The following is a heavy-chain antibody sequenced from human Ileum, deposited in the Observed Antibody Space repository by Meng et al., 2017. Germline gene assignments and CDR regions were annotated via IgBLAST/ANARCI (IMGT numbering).Heavy chain of an antibody. V-gene: IGHV4-39*01. Sequence: QLQLQESGPGLVKPSETLSLTCTVSGGSISSSNYYWGWVRQPPGKGLEWIGGINYSGTSYYTPSLKSRVTISVDTSKNQFSLKLRSVTAADTAVYYCTRPLYSSSWLAPQFDFWGQGILVTVSS. CDR3: TRPLYSSSWLAPQFDF. J-gene: IGHJ4*02. D-gene: IGHD6-13*01. CDR1: GGSISSSNYY. CDR2: INYSGTS.